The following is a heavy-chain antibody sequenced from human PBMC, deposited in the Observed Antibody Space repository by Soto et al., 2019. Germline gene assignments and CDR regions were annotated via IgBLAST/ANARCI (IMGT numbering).Heavy chain of an antibody. CDR3: AREEGISDWHAFDY. CDR1: GYTFTDYG. V-gene: IGHV1-18*04. J-gene: IGHJ4*02. Sequence: ASVKVSCKASGYTFTDYGISWVRQAPGQGLEWMGWISTYNGNTIYAQKIQGRVTMTTDTSTSTAYVELRSLRSDDTAVYYCAREEGISDWHAFDYWGQGTLVTGS. CDR2: ISTYNGNT. D-gene: IGHD6-19*01.